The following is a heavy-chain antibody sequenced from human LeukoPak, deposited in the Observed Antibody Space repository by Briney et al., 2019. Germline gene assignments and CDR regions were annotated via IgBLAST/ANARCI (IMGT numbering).Heavy chain of an antibody. CDR2: ITATGDTA. D-gene: IGHD6-19*01. Sequence: GGSLRLSCVASGFTFTKCAMSWIRQAPGKGLEWVALITATGDTAYYADSAKGRFTISRDNSMNTVYMQMDSLRAEDTAIYYCAGDRNSDWYSPLDYWGQGSQVTVSP. CDR3: AGDRNSDWYSPLDY. V-gene: IGHV3-23*01. CDR1: GFTFTKCA. J-gene: IGHJ4*02.